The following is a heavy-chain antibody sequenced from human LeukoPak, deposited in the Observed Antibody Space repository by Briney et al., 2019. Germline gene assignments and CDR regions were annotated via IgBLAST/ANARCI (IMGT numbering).Heavy chain of an antibody. CDR2: ISAYNGNT. CDR3: ARAGAYCSGGSCYSGNYYYMDV. Sequence: ASVKVSCKASGYTFTSYGISWVRQAPGQGLEWMGWISAYNGNTNYAQKLQGRVTMTTDTSTSTAYMELRSLRSDDTAVYYCARAGAYCSGGSCYSGNYYYMDVWGEGTTVTVSS. CDR1: GYTFTSYG. V-gene: IGHV1-18*01. J-gene: IGHJ6*03. D-gene: IGHD2-15*01.